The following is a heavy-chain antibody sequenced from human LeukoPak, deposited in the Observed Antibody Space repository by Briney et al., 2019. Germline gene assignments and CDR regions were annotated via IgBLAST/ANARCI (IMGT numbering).Heavy chain of an antibody. CDR3: ARVGPATLKPYYFDY. D-gene: IGHD3/OR15-3a*01. J-gene: IGHJ4*02. CDR2: IYTSGST. Sequence: PSETLSLTCTVSGGSISSYYWSWIRQPAGKGLEWIGRIYTSGSTNYNPSLESRVTMSVDTSKNQFSLKLSSVTAADTAVYYCARVGPATLKPYYFDYWGQGTLVTVSS. CDR1: GGSISSYY. V-gene: IGHV4-4*07.